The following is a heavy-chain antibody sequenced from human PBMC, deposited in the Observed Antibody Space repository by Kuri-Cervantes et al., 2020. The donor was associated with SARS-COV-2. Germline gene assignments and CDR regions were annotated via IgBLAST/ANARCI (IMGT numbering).Heavy chain of an antibody. CDR2: IYHSGST. D-gene: IGHD2-15*01. V-gene: IGHV4-4*02. CDR1: GGSISSSNW. J-gene: IGHJ5*02. CDR3: ARGRQFWDIVVVVAARWFDP. Sequence: SETLSLTCAVSGGSISSSNWWSWVRQPPGKGLEWIGEIYHSGSTNYNPSLKSRVTISVDTSKNQFSLKLSSVTAADTAVYYCARGRQFWDIVVVVAARWFDPWGQGTLVTVS.